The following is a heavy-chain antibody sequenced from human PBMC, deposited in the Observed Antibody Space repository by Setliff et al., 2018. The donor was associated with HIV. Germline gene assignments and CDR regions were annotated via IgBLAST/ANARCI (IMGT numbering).Heavy chain of an antibody. CDR2: IRYDGSSK. V-gene: IGHV3-30*02. CDR1: GFTFSSYG. J-gene: IGHJ4*02. Sequence: GGSLRLSCAASGFTFSSYGMHWVRQAPGKGLEWVAFIRYDGSSKYYADSVKGRFTISRDNAKNTLYLQMNSLRAEDTGVYYCHSGYDTEEQSYFDYWGQGTLVTVSS. D-gene: IGHD5-12*01. CDR3: HSGYDTEEQSYFDY.